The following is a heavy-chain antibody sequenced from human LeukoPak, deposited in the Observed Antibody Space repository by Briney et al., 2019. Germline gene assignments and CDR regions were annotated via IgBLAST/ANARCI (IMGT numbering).Heavy chain of an antibody. CDR2: VSNSGKNK. V-gene: IGHV3-48*03. D-gene: IGHD3-16*01. Sequence: GGSLRLSCAASGFTFSRFEMHWVRQAPGKGLEWISYVSNSGKNKFYADSVKGRFTISRDNAKNSLHLQMNSLSSEDTAIYYCPKGDGTGGGDYAWGQGTLVTVSS. CDR1: GFTFSRFE. J-gene: IGHJ5*02. CDR3: PKGDGTGGGDYA.